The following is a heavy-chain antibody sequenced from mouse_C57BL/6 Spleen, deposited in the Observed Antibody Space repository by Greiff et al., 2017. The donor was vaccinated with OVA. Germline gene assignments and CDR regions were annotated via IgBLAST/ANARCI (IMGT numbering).Heavy chain of an antibody. V-gene: IGHV1-64*01. CDR1: GYTFTSYW. D-gene: IGHD1-1*01. Sequence: VQLQQPGAELVKPGASVKLSCKASGYTFTSYWMHWVKQRPGQGLVWIGMIHPNSGSTNYNEKFKSKATLTVDKSSSTAYMQLSSLTSEDSAVYYCARDYGSSYEGFAYWGQGTLVTVSA. CDR3: ARDYGSSYEGFAY. J-gene: IGHJ3*01. CDR2: IHPNSGST.